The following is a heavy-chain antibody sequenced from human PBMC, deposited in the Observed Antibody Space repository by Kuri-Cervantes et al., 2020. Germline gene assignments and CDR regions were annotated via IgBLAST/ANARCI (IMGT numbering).Heavy chain of an antibody. CDR1: GFTFSSYS. CDR3: ARQPCSGGSCYLDY. CDR2: ISSSSSTI. V-gene: IGHV3-48*01. J-gene: IGHJ4*02. Sequence: GGSLRLSCAASGFTFSSYSMNWVRQAPGKGLEWVSYISSSSSTIYYADSVKGRFTISRDNSKNTLYLQMNSLRAEDTAVYYCARQPCSGGSCYLDYWGLGTLGTISS. D-gene: IGHD2-15*01.